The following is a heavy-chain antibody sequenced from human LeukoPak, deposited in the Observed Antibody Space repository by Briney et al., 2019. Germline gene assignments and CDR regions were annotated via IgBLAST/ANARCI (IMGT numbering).Heavy chain of an antibody. CDR1: GYTFTSYD. CDR2: MNPNSGNT. D-gene: IGHD7-27*01. V-gene: IGHV1-8*03. CDR3: ARATNWGFPPRY. Sequence: ASVKVSCKASGYTFTSYDINWVRQATGQGLEWMGWMNPNSGNTGYAQKFQGRVTITRNTSISTAYMELSSLKSEDTAVYYCARATNWGFPPRYWGQGTLVTVSS. J-gene: IGHJ4*02.